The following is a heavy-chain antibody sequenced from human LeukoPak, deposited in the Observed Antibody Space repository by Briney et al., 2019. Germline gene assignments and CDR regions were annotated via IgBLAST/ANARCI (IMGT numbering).Heavy chain of an antibody. D-gene: IGHD6-19*01. CDR3: AGEISGWYDY. CDR1: GGSISSGSYY. CDR2: IYTSGST. Sequence: SETLSLTCTVSGGSISSGSYYWSWIRQPAGKGLEWIGRIYTSGSTNYNPSLKSRVTISVDTSKNQFSLKLSSVTAADTAVYYCAGEISGWYDYWGQGTLVTVSS. V-gene: IGHV4-61*02. J-gene: IGHJ4*02.